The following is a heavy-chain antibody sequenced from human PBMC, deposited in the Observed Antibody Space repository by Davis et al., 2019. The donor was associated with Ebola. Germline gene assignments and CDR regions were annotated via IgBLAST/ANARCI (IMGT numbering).Heavy chain of an antibody. J-gene: IGHJ4*02. CDR3: ARDSGLVNGGY. D-gene: IGHD6-19*01. CDR1: GYTFTSYY. V-gene: IGHV1-46*01. Sequence: ASVKVSCKASGYTFTSYYMHWVRQAPGQGLEWVGIINPSGGSTSYAQKFQGRVTMTRDTSTSTVYMELSSLRSEDTAVYYCARDSGLVNGGYWGQGTLVTVSS. CDR2: INPSGGST.